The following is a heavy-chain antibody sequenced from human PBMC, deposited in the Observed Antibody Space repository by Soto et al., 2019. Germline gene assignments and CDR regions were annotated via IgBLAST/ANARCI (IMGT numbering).Heavy chain of an antibody. V-gene: IGHV3-21*06. CDR1: GFTFTRYS. CDR2: ISSTTNYK. Sequence: GGSLRLSCAASGFTFTRYSMNWVRQAPGKGLEWVSSISSTTNYKYYGDSMKGRFTISRDNAKNSLYLEMNSLRAEDTAVYYCARESEDLTSNFDYWGQGTLVTVSS. J-gene: IGHJ4*02. CDR3: ARESEDLTSNFDY.